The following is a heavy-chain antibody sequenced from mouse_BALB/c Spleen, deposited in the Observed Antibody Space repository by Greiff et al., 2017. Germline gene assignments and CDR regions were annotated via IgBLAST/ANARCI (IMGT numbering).Heavy chain of an antibody. J-gene: IGHJ3*01. CDR1: GFTFSDYG. D-gene: IGHD1-1*01. CDR3: ARGYGSSAWFAY. CDR2: ISNLAYSI. V-gene: IGHV5-15*02. Sequence: EVQVVESGGGLVQPGGSRKLSCAASGFTFSDYGMAWVRQAPGKGPEWVAFISNLAYSIYYADTVTGRFTISRENAKNTLYLEMSSLRSEDTAMYYCARGYGSSAWFAYWGQGTLVTVSA.